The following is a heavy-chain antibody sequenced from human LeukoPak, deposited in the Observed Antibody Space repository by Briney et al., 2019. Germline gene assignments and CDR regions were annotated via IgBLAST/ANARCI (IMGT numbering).Heavy chain of an antibody. CDR2: IHYSGST. Sequence: PSETLSLTCTVSGGSISSYYWSWIRQPPGKGLEWIGYIHYSGSTNYNPSLKSRVTISVDTSKNQFSLKLSSVTAADTAVYYCARDIASIGARHDWYFDVWGRGTLVTVS. CDR1: GGSISSYY. CDR3: ARDIASIGARHDWYFDV. V-gene: IGHV4-59*01. J-gene: IGHJ2*01. D-gene: IGHD6-6*01.